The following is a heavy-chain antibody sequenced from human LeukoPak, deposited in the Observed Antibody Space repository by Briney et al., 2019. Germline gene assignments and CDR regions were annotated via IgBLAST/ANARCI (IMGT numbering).Heavy chain of an antibody. CDR3: ATSTPSDY. CDR1: GGTFSSYT. D-gene: IGHD2-2*01. Sequence: SVKVSCKASGGTFSSYTISWVRQDPAQGLEWMGRIIPILGIANYAQKFQGRVTITADKSTSTAYMELSSLRSEDTAVYYCATSTPSDYWGQGTLVTVSS. CDR2: IIPILGIA. J-gene: IGHJ4*02. V-gene: IGHV1-69*02.